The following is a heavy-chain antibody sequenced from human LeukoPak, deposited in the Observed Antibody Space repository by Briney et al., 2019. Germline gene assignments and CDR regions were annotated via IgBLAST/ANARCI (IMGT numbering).Heavy chain of an antibody. D-gene: IGHD3-22*01. CDR2: IYTSGST. CDR1: SGSINNYY. V-gene: IGHV4-4*07. J-gene: IGHJ6*02. CDR3: ARGSSGYYGMDV. Sequence: SETLSLTRTVSSGSINNYYWSWIRQPAGKGLEWIGRIYTSGSTDCNPSLKSRVTMSVDTSKNQFSLKLSSVTAADTAVYHCARGSSGYYGMDVWGQGTSVTVSS.